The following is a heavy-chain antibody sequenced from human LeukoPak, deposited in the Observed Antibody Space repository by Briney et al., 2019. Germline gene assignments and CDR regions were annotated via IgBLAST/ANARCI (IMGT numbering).Heavy chain of an antibody. Sequence: GGSLRLSCAASEFTFSNYVMTWVRQAPGKGLEWVSTIGNSDGSTHYADSAKGRFTISRDNSKNPMYLQMTSLRAEDTAIYFCAREGYSSGHAGAFDAWGQGTMVTVSS. V-gene: IGHV3-23*01. J-gene: IGHJ3*01. CDR1: EFTFSNYV. CDR2: IGNSDGST. D-gene: IGHD5-18*01. CDR3: AREGYSSGHAGAFDA.